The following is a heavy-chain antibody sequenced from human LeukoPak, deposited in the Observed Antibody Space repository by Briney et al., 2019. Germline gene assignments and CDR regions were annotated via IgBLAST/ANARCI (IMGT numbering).Heavy chain of an antibody. CDR2: IKQDGSEK. CDR3: ASPSGYYYDSSAYKDY. D-gene: IGHD3-22*01. CDR1: GFTFSSYW. V-gene: IGHV3-7*02. Sequence: GGSLRLSCAASGFTFSSYWMSWVRQAPGKGLEWVANIKQDGSEKYYVDSVKGRFTISRDNAKNSLYLQMNSLRAEDTAVYYCASPSGYYYDSSAYKDYWGQGTLVTVSS. J-gene: IGHJ4*02.